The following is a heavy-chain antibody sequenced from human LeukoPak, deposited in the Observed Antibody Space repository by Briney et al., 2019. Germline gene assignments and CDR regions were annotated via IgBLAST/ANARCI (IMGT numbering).Heavy chain of an antibody. Sequence: SQTLSLTCAISGDSVSSNSAAWNWIRLSPSRGLEWLGRTYYRSKWYNDSAVSVKSRITINPDTSKNQFSLQLNSVTPEDTAVYYCAREELTMVVADAFDIWGQGTMVTDSS. CDR3: AREELTMVVADAFDI. J-gene: IGHJ3*02. V-gene: IGHV6-1*01. D-gene: IGHD3-22*01. CDR1: GDSVSSNSAA. CDR2: TYYRSKWYN.